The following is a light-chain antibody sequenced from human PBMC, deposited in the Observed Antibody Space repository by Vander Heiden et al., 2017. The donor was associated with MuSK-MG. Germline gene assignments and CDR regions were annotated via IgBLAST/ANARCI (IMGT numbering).Light chain of an antibody. J-gene: IGKJ5*01. CDR2: AAS. CDR3: QQSYSTPLT. CDR1: QSISSY. V-gene: IGKV1-39*01. Sequence: DIQMTQSPSSLSASVGDRVTITCRASQSISSYLNWYQQKPGKAPKLLIYAASSLQSGVPSRFSGSGSGTDFTLTISSLQPEDFATYYCQQSYSTPLTLGKGTRLEIK.